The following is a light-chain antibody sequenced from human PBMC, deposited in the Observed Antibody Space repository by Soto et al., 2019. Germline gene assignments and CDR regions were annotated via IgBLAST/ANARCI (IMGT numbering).Light chain of an antibody. CDR2: AAS. Sequence: DLQMTQSPSSLSASVGDRVTITCRASQSISNYLNWYQQKPGKAPKPLMFAASSLQSGVPSRFSGGGSGTDFTLTISSLQPEDFATYYCQQSYSTPRTFGQGTKVEI. CDR3: QQSYSTPRT. V-gene: IGKV1-39*01. CDR1: QSISNY. J-gene: IGKJ1*01.